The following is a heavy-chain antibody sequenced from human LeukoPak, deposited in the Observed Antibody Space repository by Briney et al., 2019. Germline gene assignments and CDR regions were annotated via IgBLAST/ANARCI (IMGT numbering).Heavy chain of an antibody. D-gene: IGHD6-19*01. CDR3: ARDYSSGWPGYYFDY. CDR1: GYTFTGYY. J-gene: IGHJ4*02. V-gene: IGHV1-2*06. CDR2: INPNSGGT. Sequence: ASVKVSCKASGYTFTGYYMHWVRQAPGQGLEWMGRINPNSGGTNYAQKFQGRVTMTRDTSISTAYMELSRLRSDDTAVYYCARDYSSGWPGYYFDYWGQGTLVTVSS.